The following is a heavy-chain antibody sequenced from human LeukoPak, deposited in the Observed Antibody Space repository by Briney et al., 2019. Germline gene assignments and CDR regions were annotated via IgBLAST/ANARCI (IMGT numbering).Heavy chain of an antibody. Sequence: PGGSLRLSCSASGFTFSSFAMHWVRQPPGKGLEYVSAISSNGATTYYADSVKGRFTISRDNSENTLYLQMSSLRVEDTAVYYCVKDSSSGSYFDYWGQGTLVTVSS. CDR1: GFTFSSFA. CDR2: ISSNGATT. CDR3: VKDSSSGSYFDY. D-gene: IGHD3-10*01. V-gene: IGHV3-64D*06. J-gene: IGHJ4*02.